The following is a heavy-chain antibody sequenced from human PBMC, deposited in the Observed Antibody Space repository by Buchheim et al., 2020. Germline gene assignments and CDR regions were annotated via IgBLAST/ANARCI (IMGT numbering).Heavy chain of an antibody. J-gene: IGHJ4*02. CDR1: GFTFSSYA. CDR2: ISYDGSNK. Sequence: QVQLVESGGGVVQPGRSLRLSCAASGFTFSSYAMHWVRQAPGKGLEWVAVISYDGSNKYYADSVKGRFTISRDNSKNTLYLQMNSLRAEDTAVYYCARDNGIAVAGTASFDYWGQGTL. CDR3: ARDNGIAVAGTASFDY. D-gene: IGHD6-19*01. V-gene: IGHV3-30-3*01.